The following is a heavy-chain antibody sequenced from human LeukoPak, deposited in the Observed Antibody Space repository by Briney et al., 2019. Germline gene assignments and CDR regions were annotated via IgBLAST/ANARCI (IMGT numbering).Heavy chain of an antibody. J-gene: IGHJ4*02. D-gene: IGHD2-21*01. CDR3: AGPYSSRFDY. V-gene: IGHV4-59*03. Sequence: SETLSLTCTVSGGSMNSHYWSWIRQPPGKGLEWIGYMLDTVTTKDNPSLKSRFTLSADTSKNQFSLELTSVTAADTAIYYCAGPYSSRFDYWGQGILVTVS. CDR2: MLDTVTT. CDR1: GGSMNSHY.